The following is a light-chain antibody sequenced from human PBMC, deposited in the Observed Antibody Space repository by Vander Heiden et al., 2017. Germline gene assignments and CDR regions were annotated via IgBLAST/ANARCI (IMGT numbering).Light chain of an antibody. Sequence: SSYLSQPPSVSASPGQTTNITRSGDVLARHNAYWYQQKPGQAALLLIYSDTKRPSWSPERFSGFISGTIVTLTISDVQAEDEADYYCQSADSSGTYAVVFGGGTQLTVL. CDR1: VLARHN. CDR2: SDT. J-gene: IGLJ2*01. CDR3: QSADSSGTYAVV. V-gene: IGLV3-25*03.